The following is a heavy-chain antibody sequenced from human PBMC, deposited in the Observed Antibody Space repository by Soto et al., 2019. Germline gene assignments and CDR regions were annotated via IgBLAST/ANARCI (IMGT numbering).Heavy chain of an antibody. CDR2: IRYDGRIT. Sequence: EVQLVESGGGLVQPGGSLRLSCAASGFTFSSYWMHWVRQAPGKGLVWVSRIRYDGRITNYADSVKGRSTISRDDAKNTVYLPMNSLRAEDTAVYYCARGLRGGYGMDVWGQGTTVTVSS. CDR3: ARGLRGGYGMDV. V-gene: IGHV3-74*01. CDR1: GFTFSSYW. J-gene: IGHJ6*02. D-gene: IGHD3-16*01.